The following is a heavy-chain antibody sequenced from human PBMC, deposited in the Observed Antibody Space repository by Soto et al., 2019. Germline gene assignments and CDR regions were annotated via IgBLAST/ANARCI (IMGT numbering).Heavy chain of an antibody. V-gene: IGHV1-18*01. D-gene: IGHD5-18*01. J-gene: IGHJ6*02. CDR1: GYTFSNFG. Sequence: QVQLVQSGSEVMTPGASVKVSCKASGYTFSNFGLSWVLQAPGHVLEWRGWISGYNGNTNSAERFQGSITMTTDTSTSTAYMEVRSLTCDDTAVYYCARDKGYGFGWSSSSGMDVLGQGTTVTVSS. CDR2: ISGYNGNT. CDR3: ARDKGYGFGWSSSSGMDV.